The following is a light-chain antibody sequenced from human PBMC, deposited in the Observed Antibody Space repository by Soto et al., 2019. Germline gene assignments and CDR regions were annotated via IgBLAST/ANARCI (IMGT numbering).Light chain of an antibody. V-gene: IGLV3-1*01. CDR2: QDS. CDR3: QAWDSSTVV. CDR1: KMGDKY. J-gene: IGLJ2*01. Sequence: SYELTQPPSVSVSPGQTASITCSGDKMGDKYACWYQQKPGQSPVLVSYQDSKRPSRIPERFSGSNSGNTATLTISGTQAMDEADYYCQAWDSSTVVFGGGTKLTVL.